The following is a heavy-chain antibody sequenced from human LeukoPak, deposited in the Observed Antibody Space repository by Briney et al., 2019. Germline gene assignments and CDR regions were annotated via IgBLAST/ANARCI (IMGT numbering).Heavy chain of an antibody. Sequence: PSETLSLTCTVSGYSIYPRAWIRQPPGKGLEWIGTVSRDDGSHYNPSLRSRVTMSLDTSKHQISLKLTSVTAADTAIYYCATLTLTGIHGRGWFDYWGQGMLVTVSS. D-gene: IGHD3-10*01. CDR2: VSRDDGS. V-gene: IGHV4-38-2*02. J-gene: IGHJ4*02. CDR1: GYSIYP. CDR3: ATLTLTGIHGRGWFDY.